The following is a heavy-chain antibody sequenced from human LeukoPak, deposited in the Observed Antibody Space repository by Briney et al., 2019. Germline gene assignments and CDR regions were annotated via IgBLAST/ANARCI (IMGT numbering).Heavy chain of an antibody. Sequence: GGSLRLSCAASRFTFTSYSMNWVRQAPGKGLEWVSTISGGGGSTYYADSVKGRFTISRGNSKNTLYLQVNSLRAEDPAVYYCAKGGEWDVTPFDYWGQGTLVTVSS. CDR2: ISGGGGST. J-gene: IGHJ4*02. V-gene: IGHV3-23*01. CDR1: RFTFTSYS. D-gene: IGHD3-16*01. CDR3: AKGGEWDVTPFDY.